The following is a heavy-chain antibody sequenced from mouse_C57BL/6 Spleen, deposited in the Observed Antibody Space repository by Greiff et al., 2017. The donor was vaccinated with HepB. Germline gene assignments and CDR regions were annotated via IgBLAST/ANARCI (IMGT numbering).Heavy chain of an antibody. Sequence: VQLQQSGPGLVQPSQSLSITCTVSGFSLTSYGVHWVRQSPGKGLEWLGVIWRGGSTDYNAAFMSRLSITKDNSKSQVFFKMNSLQADDTAIYYCAKNEGDYYGPSWFAYWGQGTLVTVSA. CDR3: AKNEGDYYGPSWFAY. CDR2: IWRGGST. V-gene: IGHV2-5*01. J-gene: IGHJ3*01. CDR1: GFSLTSYG. D-gene: IGHD2-1*01.